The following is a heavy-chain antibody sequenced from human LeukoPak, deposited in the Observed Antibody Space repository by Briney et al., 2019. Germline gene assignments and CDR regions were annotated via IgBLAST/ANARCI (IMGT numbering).Heavy chain of an antibody. CDR1: GLTFSSYW. CDR3: ARVNFRVGATGYFDY. D-gene: IGHD1-26*01. Sequence: PGGSLRLSCAASGLTFSSYWMTWVRQAPGKGLEWVSYISSSGSTIYYADSVKGRFTISRDNAKNSLYLQMNSLRAEDTAVYYCARVNFRVGATGYFDYWGQGTLVTVSS. J-gene: IGHJ4*02. CDR2: ISSSGSTI. V-gene: IGHV3-11*01.